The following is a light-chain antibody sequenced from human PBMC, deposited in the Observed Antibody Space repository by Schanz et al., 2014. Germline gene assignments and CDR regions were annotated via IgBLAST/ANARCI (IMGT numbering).Light chain of an antibody. CDR1: QSLSNSH. CDR2: GVS. Sequence: EIVLTQSPGTLSLSPGESATLSCRASQSLSNSHLAWYKQKSGQAPRLLIYGVSRRASGVPDRFTGSASGTDFTLTISSVEPEDFAVYYCQQRSNWPPITFGQGTRLEIK. V-gene: IGKV3D-20*02. J-gene: IGKJ5*01. CDR3: QQRSNWPPIT.